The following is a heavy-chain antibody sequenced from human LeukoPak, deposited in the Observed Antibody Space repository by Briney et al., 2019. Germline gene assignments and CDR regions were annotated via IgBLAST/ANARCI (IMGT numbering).Heavy chain of an antibody. CDR3: ARVRGPFDY. D-gene: IGHD3-10*01. J-gene: IGHJ4*02. CDR1: GGSFSGYY. CDR2: INHSGST. Sequence: SSETLSLTCAVYGGSFSGYYWSWIRQPPGKGLEWIGEINHSGSTNYNPSLKSRVTISVDTSKNQFSLKLSSVTAADTAVYYCARVRGPFDYWGQGTLVTVSS. V-gene: IGHV4-34*01.